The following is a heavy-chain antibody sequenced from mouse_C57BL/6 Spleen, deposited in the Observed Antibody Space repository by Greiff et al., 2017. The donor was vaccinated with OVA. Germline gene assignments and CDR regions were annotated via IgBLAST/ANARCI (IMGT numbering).Heavy chain of an antibody. Sequence: QVQLQQSGAELARPGASVKLSCKASGYTFTSYGISWVKQRTGQGLEWIGEIYPRSGNTYYNEKFKGKATLTADKSSSTAYMELRSLTSEDSAVYFCARITTVVANYWYFDVWGTGTTVTVSS. V-gene: IGHV1-81*01. CDR3: ARITTVVANYWYFDV. CDR2: IYPRSGNT. CDR1: GYTFTSYG. J-gene: IGHJ1*03. D-gene: IGHD1-1*01.